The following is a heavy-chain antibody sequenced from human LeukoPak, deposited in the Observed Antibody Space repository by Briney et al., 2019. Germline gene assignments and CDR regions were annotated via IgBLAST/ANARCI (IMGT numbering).Heavy chain of an antibody. V-gene: IGHV4-59*12. CDR3: ARWGGSSDDY. J-gene: IGHJ4*02. D-gene: IGHD1-26*01. CDR2: IYYSGST. Sequence: SETLSLPCTVSGGSISSYYWSWIRQPPGKGLEWIGYIYYSGSTNYNPSLKSRVTISVDTSKDQFSLKLSSVTAADTAVYYCARWGGSSDDYWGQGTLVTVSS. CDR1: GGSISSYY.